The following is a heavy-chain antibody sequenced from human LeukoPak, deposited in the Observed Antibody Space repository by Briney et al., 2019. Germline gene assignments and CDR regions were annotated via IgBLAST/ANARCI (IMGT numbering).Heavy chain of an antibody. CDR3: AREVGKYSYGSSLRFDY. V-gene: IGHV1-69*05. D-gene: IGHD5-18*01. CDR1: GGTFSSYA. CDR2: IIPIFGTA. J-gene: IGHJ4*02. Sequence: SVKVSCKASGGTFSSYAISWVRQAPGQGLEWMGRIIPIFGTANYAQKFQGRVTITTGESTSTAYMELSSLRSEDTAVYYCAREVGKYSYGSSLRFDYWGQGTLVTVSS.